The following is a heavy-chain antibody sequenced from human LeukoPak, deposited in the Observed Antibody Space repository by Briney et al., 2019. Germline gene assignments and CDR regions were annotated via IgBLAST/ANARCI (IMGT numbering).Heavy chain of an antibody. CDR1: GFTVSSNY. D-gene: IGHD6-13*01. CDR3: VKERQQLVPGHFDY. Sequence: GGSLRLSCAASGFTVSSNYMSWVRQSPGKGLEWVSVIYSGGGTYYADSVKGRFTISRDNSKNTVYLQMNSLRAEDTAVYYCVKERQQLVPGHFDYWGQGTLVTVSS. CDR2: IYSGGGT. V-gene: IGHV3-53*01. J-gene: IGHJ4*02.